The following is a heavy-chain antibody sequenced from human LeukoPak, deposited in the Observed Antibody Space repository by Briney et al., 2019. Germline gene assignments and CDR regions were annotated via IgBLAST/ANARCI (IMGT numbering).Heavy chain of an antibody. CDR2: ISSSGSTI. D-gene: IGHD5-12*01. V-gene: IGHV3-48*03. CDR1: GFTFRSYE. J-gene: IGHJ4*02. CDR3: ARDMGYDSDY. Sequence: PGGSLRLSCVASGFTFRSYEMNWVRQAPGKGLEWVPYISSSGSTIYYADSVKGRFTISRDNAKNSLYLQMSSLRAEDTAVYYCARDMGYDSDYWGQGTLVTVSS.